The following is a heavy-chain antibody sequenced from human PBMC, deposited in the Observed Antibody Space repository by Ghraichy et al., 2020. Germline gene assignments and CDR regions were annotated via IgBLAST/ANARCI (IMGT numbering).Heavy chain of an antibody. Sequence: SETLSLTCAVSGGSISSGGYSWSWIRQPPGKGLEWIGYIYYSGSTYYNPSLKSRVTISVDTSKNQFSLKLSSVTAADTAVYYCAGGLAYSSSVIRNWGQGTLVTVSS. CDR2: IYYSGST. J-gene: IGHJ4*02. CDR3: AGGLAYSSSVIRN. V-gene: IGHV4-30-4*07. CDR1: GGSISSGGYS. D-gene: IGHD6-13*01.